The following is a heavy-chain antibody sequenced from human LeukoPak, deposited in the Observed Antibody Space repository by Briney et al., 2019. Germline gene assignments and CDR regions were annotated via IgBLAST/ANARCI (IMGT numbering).Heavy chain of an antibody. CDR1: GFTFRNHA. Sequence: GGSLRLSCAAFGFTFRNHAMNWVRQTPGKGLEWVSTISGRDHTTYYADSVKGRFTIPRDNSKNTLYLQMNSLRAEDTAVYYCAKGGGFGDYGSYYFDYWGQGTLVTVSS. V-gene: IGHV3-23*01. CDR3: AKGGGFGDYGSYYFDY. CDR2: ISGRDHTT. D-gene: IGHD4-17*01. J-gene: IGHJ4*02.